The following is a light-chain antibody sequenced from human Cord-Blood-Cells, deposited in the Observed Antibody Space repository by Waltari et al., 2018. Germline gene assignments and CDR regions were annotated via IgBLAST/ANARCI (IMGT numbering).Light chain of an antibody. Sequence: AIRMTQSPSSFSASTGDRVTITCRASQGISSYLAWYQQKPGKAPKLLIYAASTLQSGVPSRFSGSGSGTDFTLTISSLQPEDFATYYCQQSYSTPPGYTFGQGTKLEIK. CDR2: AAS. V-gene: IGKV1-8*01. CDR1: QGISSY. J-gene: IGKJ2*01. CDR3: QQSYSTPPGYT.